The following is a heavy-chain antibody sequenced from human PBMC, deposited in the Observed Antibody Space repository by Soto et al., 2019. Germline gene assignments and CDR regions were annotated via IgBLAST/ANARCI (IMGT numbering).Heavy chain of an antibody. V-gene: IGHV1-2*02. Sequence: GASVKVSCKASGYTFIDYYMHWVRQAPGQGLEWMGWINPDTDDTHYAQKFQGRLTMTRDTSINTVYMELSRLTSDDTAVYYCARDYFDRSGLYGMDLWGQGTTVTVSS. J-gene: IGHJ6*02. CDR1: GYTFIDYY. CDR3: ARDYFDRSGLYGMDL. D-gene: IGHD3-22*01. CDR2: INPDTDDT.